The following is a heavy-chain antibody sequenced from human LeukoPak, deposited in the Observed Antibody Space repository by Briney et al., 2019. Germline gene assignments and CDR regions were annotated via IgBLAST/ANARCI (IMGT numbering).Heavy chain of an antibody. J-gene: IGHJ6*02. D-gene: IGHD3-22*01. Sequence: PGGSLRLSCAASGFTFSSYTMHWVRQAPGKGLEWVANIKQDGSEKYYVDSVKGRFTISRDNAKNSLYLQMNSLRAEDTAVYYCARDLSPPSYYYDSSGYYPYYYYYGMDVWGQGTTVTVSS. CDR1: GFTFSSYT. V-gene: IGHV3-7*01. CDR2: IKQDGSEK. CDR3: ARDLSPPSYYYDSSGYYPYYYYYGMDV.